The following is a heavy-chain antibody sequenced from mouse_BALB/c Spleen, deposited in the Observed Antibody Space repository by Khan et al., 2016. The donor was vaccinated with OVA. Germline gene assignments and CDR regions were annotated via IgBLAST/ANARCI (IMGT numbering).Heavy chain of an antibody. CDR3: ARRTTEYALDY. J-gene: IGHJ4*01. CDR1: GYTFTSHT. CDR2: INPRSGYT. V-gene: IGHV1-4*01. Sequence: QVQLKESGAELARPGASVKMSCKASGYTFTSHTMHWVKQRPGQGLEWIGYINPRSGYTQYNQKFNDKATLTADISSSTAYMQLSSLTSEDSAVYYCARRTTEYALDYWGQGTSATVSS. D-gene: IGHD2-14*01.